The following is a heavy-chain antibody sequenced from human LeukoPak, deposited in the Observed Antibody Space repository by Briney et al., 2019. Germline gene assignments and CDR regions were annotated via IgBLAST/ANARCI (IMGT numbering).Heavy chain of an antibody. D-gene: IGHD3-10*01. CDR3: ARGSTMVRGVRGGNWFDP. CDR2: MNPNSGNT. V-gene: IGHV1-8*01. CDR1: GYTFTSYD. Sequence: ASVKVSCKASGYTFTSYDINWVRQATGQGLEWMGWMNPNSGNTVYAKKFQGRVTMTRNTSISTAYMELSSLRSEDTAVYYCARGSTMVRGVRGGNWFDPWGQGTLVSVSS. J-gene: IGHJ5*02.